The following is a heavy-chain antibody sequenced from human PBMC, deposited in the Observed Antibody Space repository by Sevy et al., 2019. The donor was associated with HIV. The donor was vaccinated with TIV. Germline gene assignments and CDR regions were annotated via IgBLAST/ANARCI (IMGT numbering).Heavy chain of an antibody. CDR2: NSHSGST. V-gene: IGHV4-59*01. Sequence: SETLSLTCTVSGDSISSSFWSWIRQPPGKGLEWIGYNSHSGSTNHSPSLKSRITISVDTSKNQFSLKVNSVTAADTAVYYCTRDFYDNRPRGFDPWGQGILVTVSS. CDR1: GDSISSSF. CDR3: TRDFYDNRPRGFDP. J-gene: IGHJ5*02. D-gene: IGHD3-22*01.